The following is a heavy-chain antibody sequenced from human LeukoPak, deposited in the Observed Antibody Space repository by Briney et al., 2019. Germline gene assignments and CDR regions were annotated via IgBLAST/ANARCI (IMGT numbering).Heavy chain of an antibody. CDR3: AREESDITMIVVATTYYFDY. CDR1: GFTFSSYW. J-gene: IGHJ4*02. D-gene: IGHD3-22*01. CDR2: IKQDGSEK. V-gene: IGHV3-7*01. Sequence: PGGSLRLSCAASGFTFSSYWMSWVRQAPGKGLEWVANIKQDGSEKYYVDSVKGRFTISRDNAKNSLYLQMNSLRAEDTAVYYCAREESDITMIVVATTYYFDYWGQGTLVTVSS.